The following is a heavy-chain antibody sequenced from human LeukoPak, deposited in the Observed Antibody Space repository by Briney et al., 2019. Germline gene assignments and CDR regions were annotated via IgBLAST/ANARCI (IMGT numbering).Heavy chain of an antibody. Sequence: PSETLSLTCTVSGGSISSYYWSWIRQPPGKGLEWIGYIYYSGSTNYNPSLKSRVTISVDTSKNQFSLKLSSVTAADTAVYYCARQSFAPFQVGPETPIESWGQGTLVIVSS. CDR1: GGSISSYY. D-gene: IGHD1-26*01. CDR2: IYYSGST. CDR3: ARQSFAPFQVGPETPIES. J-gene: IGHJ4*02. V-gene: IGHV4-59*08.